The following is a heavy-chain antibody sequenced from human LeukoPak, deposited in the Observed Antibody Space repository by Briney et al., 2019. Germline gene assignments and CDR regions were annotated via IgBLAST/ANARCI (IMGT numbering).Heavy chain of an antibody. D-gene: IGHD2/OR15-2a*01. CDR3: ARVKATVTSFDI. CDR2: IYYTGTP. V-gene: IGHV4-59*01. Sequence: PSETLPLTCTVSEGSISSYYGSWIRQSPGKGLEWIANIYYTGTPYYNPSLQSRVTISVDMSKNQFSLKLSTVTAADTAVYYCARVKATVTSFDIWGQGTMVTVSS. CDR1: EGSISSYY. J-gene: IGHJ3*02.